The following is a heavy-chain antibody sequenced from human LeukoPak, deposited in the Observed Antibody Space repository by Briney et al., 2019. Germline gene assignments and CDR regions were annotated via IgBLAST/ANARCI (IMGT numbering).Heavy chain of an antibody. CDR2: MNPNSGNS. Sequence: ASVKVSCEASGYTFTSHDINWVRQAAGQGLEWMGWMNPNSGNSGYAQNFQGRVIMTRDTSISTAYMELHSLRSEDTAVYYCARGYSPSIRTTGNDYWGQGTLVTVSS. V-gene: IGHV1-8*01. CDR3: ARGYSPSIRTTGNDY. D-gene: IGHD1-1*01. CDR1: GYTFTSHD. J-gene: IGHJ4*02.